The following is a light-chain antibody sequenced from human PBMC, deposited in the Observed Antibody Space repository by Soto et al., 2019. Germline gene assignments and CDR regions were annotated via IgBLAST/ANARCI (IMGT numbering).Light chain of an antibody. J-gene: IGKJ1*01. V-gene: IGKV3-20*01. CDR1: QSVSSSH. CDR2: GAS. CDR3: QQYKT. Sequence: PATLSVSPGERATLSCRASQSVSSSHLAWYQQKPGQAPRLLIYGASSRATGIPDRFSGSGSGTDFTLTISRLEPEDFAVYYCQQYKTFGQGTKVDIK.